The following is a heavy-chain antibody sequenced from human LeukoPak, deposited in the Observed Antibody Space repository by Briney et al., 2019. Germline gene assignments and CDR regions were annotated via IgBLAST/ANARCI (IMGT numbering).Heavy chain of an antibody. CDR2: LNPNTGHA. V-gene: IGHV1-2*06. J-gene: IGHJ4*02. Sequence: GASVKVSCKVVAYDFTGYHIHWVRLAPGQGPEWMGRLNPNTGHAAYAFKFQGRVTITRDTSSSTAYMEVTRLTSDDTALYYCAKDRDGADRIILWGQGTLVTVSS. CDR1: AYDFTGYH. D-gene: IGHD5-24*01. CDR3: AKDRDGADRIIL.